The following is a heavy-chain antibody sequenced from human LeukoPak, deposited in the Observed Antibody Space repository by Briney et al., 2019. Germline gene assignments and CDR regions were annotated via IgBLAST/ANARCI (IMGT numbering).Heavy chain of an antibody. CDR1: GYTFSNYG. CDR2: ISAFNGDT. J-gene: IGHJ4*02. D-gene: IGHD4-17*01. Sequence: ASVKVSCKASGYTFSNYGISWVRQAPGQGLEWMGWISAFNGDTNYAQNLQGRVTLTTDTSTSTAYMDLGSLRSDDTAVYYCARARRGGDYDSYFDYWGQGTLVTVSS. CDR3: ARARRGGDYDSYFDY. V-gene: IGHV1-18*01.